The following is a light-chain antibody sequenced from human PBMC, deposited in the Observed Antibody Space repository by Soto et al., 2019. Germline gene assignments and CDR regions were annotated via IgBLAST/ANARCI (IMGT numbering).Light chain of an antibody. J-gene: IGKJ5*01. CDR3: QQRSNWPLT. CDR2: DVS. V-gene: IGKV3-11*01. CDR1: QSVSSF. Sequence: EIVLTQSPATLSLSPRERATLSCRASQSVSSFLAWYQQKPGQAPRLLIYDVSNRATGIPARFSGSGSGTDFTLTISSLEPEDFAVYYCQQRSNWPLTFGQGTRLDTK.